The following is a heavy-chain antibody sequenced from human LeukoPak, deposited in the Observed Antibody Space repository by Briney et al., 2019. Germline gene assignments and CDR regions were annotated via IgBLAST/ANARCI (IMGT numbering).Heavy chain of an antibody. Sequence: SETLSLTCTVSGGSISSGSYYWSWIREPAGKGLEWIGRIYTSGSTNYNPSLKSRVTISVDTSKNQFSLKLSSVTAADTAVYYCARGRPYGSGSYAYWGQGTLVTVSS. J-gene: IGHJ4*02. CDR3: ARGRPYGSGSYAY. CDR2: IYTSGST. D-gene: IGHD3-10*01. CDR1: GGSISSGSYY. V-gene: IGHV4-61*02.